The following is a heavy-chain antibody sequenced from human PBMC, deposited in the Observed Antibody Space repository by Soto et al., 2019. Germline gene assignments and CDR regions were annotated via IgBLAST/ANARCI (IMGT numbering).Heavy chain of an antibody. CDR1: GFTFSSYE. J-gene: IGHJ4*02. V-gene: IGHV3-48*03. CDR2: ISSRGSTK. CDR3: ATYPWVHSIDY. D-gene: IGHD2-2*02. Sequence: PGGSLRLSGAASGFTFSSYEMSWVRQAPGKGRGGVGYISSRGSTKYYADSVKGRFTISRDNTKNSLYLQMNSLRGYDTAVYYCATYPWVHSIDYWGQGTLVPVSS.